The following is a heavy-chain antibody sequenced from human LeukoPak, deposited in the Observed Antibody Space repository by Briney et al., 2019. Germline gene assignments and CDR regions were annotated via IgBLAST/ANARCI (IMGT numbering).Heavy chain of an antibody. J-gene: IGHJ4*02. Sequence: RASVKVSCKASGGTFSSYAISWVRQAPGHGLEWMGRIIPIFGTANYAQKFQGRVTITTYESTSTAYMELSSLRSEDTAVYYCARGGKTYYGSGTPFDYWGQGTLVTVSS. D-gene: IGHD3-10*01. V-gene: IGHV1-69*05. CDR2: IIPIFGTA. CDR3: ARGGKTYYGSGTPFDY. CDR1: GGTFSSYA.